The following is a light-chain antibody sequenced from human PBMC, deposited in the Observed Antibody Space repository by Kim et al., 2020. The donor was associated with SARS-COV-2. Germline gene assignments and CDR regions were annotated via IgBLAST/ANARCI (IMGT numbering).Light chain of an antibody. Sequence: ATINCKASQRVFYRPNNLNHFAWYQQKPGQPPKVLIYWASTRESGVPDRFSGSGSGTDFTLTISSLQAEDVAVYYCQQYFSTPVTFGQGTKVDIK. CDR2: WAS. CDR1: QRVFYRPNNLNH. V-gene: IGKV4-1*01. J-gene: IGKJ1*01. CDR3: QQYFSTPVT.